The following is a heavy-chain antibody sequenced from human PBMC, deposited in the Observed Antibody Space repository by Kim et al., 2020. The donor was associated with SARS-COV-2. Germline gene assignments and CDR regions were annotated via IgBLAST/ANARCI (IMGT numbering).Heavy chain of an antibody. V-gene: IGHV1-58*01. CDR3: AAVYYSYGQYYFDY. D-gene: IGHD5-18*01. J-gene: IGHJ4*02. Sequence: AQKFQERVTITRDMSTSKAYMELSSLRSEDTAVYYCAAVYYSYGQYYFDYWGQGTLVTVSS.